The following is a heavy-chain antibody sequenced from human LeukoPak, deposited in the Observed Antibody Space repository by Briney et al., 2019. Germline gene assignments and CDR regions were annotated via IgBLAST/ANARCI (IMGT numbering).Heavy chain of an antibody. Sequence: PGGSLRLSCAASGFTFSSYDMHWVRQATGKGLEWVSAIGTAGDTYYPGSVKGRFTISRENAKNSLYLQMNSLRAGDTAVYYCARDRSDDAFDIWGQGTMVTVSS. CDR2: IGTAGDT. CDR3: ARDRSDDAFDI. CDR1: GFTFSSYD. D-gene: IGHD3-10*01. V-gene: IGHV3-13*01. J-gene: IGHJ3*02.